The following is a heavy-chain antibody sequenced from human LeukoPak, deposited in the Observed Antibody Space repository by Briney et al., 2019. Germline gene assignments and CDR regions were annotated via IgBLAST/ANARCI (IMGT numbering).Heavy chain of an antibody. J-gene: IGHJ4*02. D-gene: IGHD3-10*01. CDR2: ISYDGSNK. CDR3: AKDSAVLWFGKGYFDY. Sequence: GGSLRVSCAASGFTFSSYGMHWVRQAPGKGLEWVAVISYDGSNKYYADSVKGRFTISRDNSKNTLYPQMNSLRAEDTAVYYCAKDSAVLWFGKGYFDYWGQGTLVTVSS. V-gene: IGHV3-30*18. CDR1: GFTFSSYG.